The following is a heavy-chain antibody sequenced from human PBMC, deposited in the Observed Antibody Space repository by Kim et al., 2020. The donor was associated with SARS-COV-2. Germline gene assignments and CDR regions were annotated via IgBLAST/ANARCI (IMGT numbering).Heavy chain of an antibody. J-gene: IGHJ4*02. Sequence: ASVKVSCKASGYTFSKNGIDWVRQAPGERLEWMGWINSGDGNTEYSEKFYDRLTITSDTSASASYLELSRLTSEDSGVYYCARGGPFSGSGSPFDYWGQG. V-gene: IGHV1-3*04. D-gene: IGHD3-10*01. CDR1: GYTFSKNG. CDR3: ARGGPFSGSGSPFDY. CDR2: INSGDGNT.